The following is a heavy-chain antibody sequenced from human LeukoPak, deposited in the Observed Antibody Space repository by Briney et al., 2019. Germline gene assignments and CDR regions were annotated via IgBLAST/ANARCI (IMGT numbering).Heavy chain of an antibody. D-gene: IGHD3-10*01. CDR1: GFTFSSYE. CDR2: ISSSGSTI. CDR3: ARAENYYAQSHDAFDI. J-gene: IGHJ3*02. Sequence: PGGSLRLSCAASGFTFSSYEMNWVRQAPGKGLEWVSYISSSGSTIYYADSVKGRFTISRDNAKNSLYLQMNSLRAEDTAVYYCARAENYYAQSHDAFDIWGQGTMVTVSS. V-gene: IGHV3-48*03.